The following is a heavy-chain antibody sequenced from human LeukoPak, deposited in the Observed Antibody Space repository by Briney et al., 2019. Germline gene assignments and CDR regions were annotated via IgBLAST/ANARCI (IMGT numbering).Heavy chain of an antibody. Sequence: GGSLRLSCAASGFTFSSYGMSWVRQAPGKGLEWVSAISGSGGSTYYADSVKGRFTISRDNSKNTLYLQMNSLRADDTAVYYCAKDLGRYCSSGSCYPVDYWGQGTLVTVSS. CDR3: AKDLGRYCSSGSCYPVDY. J-gene: IGHJ4*02. D-gene: IGHD2-15*01. CDR1: GFTFSSYG. CDR2: ISGSGGST. V-gene: IGHV3-23*01.